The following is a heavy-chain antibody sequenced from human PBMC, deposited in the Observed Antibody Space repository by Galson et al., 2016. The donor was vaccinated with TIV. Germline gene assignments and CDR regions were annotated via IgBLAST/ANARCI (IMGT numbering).Heavy chain of an antibody. D-gene: IGHD6-19*01. CDR2: ITTTGRSL. CDR3: ARVAPIAVAGHAFDS. J-gene: IGHJ4*02. CDR1: GFTLNNYP. V-gene: IGHV3-23*01. Sequence: SLRLSCAASGFTLNNYPVSWVRQAPGQGLRWVSHITTTGRSLYYADSVRGRFTVSRDHSNNTVQLQMNGLRADDTAVYFCARVAPIAVAGHAFDSWGQGTLVTVSS.